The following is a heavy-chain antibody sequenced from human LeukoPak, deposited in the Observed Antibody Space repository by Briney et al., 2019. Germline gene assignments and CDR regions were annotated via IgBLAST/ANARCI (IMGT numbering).Heavy chain of an antibody. CDR3: AKDRYYDFWSGSRTLNRFDP. D-gene: IGHD3-3*01. CDR2: ISYDGSNK. J-gene: IGHJ5*02. CDR1: GFTFSSYG. V-gene: IGHV3-30*18. Sequence: GGSLRLSCAASGFTFSSYGMHWVRQAPGKGLEWVAVISYDGSNKYYADSVKGRFTISRDNSKNTLYLQMNSLRAEDTAVYYCAKDRYYDFWSGSRTLNRFDPWGQGTLVTVSS.